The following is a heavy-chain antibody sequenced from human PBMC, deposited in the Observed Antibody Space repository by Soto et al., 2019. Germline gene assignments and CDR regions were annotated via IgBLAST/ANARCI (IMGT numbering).Heavy chain of an antibody. CDR3: ARMNVDSYQFYYAMDV. Sequence: SGPTLVNPTETLTLTRTVSGFSLTTGKMGVSWIRQPPGKALEWLAHIFSDNERSYSTSLQGRLTISKDTSGSQVVLSMTNVDPVDTATYYCARMNVDSYQFYYAMDVWGQGTTVTVSS. V-gene: IGHV2-26*01. J-gene: IGHJ6*02. CDR1: GFSLTTGKMG. CDR2: IFSDNER. D-gene: IGHD4-17*01.